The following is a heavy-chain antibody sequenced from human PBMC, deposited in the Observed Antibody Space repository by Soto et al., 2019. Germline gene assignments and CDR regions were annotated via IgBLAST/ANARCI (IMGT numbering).Heavy chain of an antibody. V-gene: IGHV1-18*01. CDR1: GYTFTNYG. CDR3: ARGRTRFHWFDP. Sequence: QVQLVQSEAEVKKPGASVKVSCKASGYTFTNYGINWVRQAPGQGLEWMGWISAYYGNTDYAQKVQGRVTLTTDTLTSTVYMELRSLRSDDTAVYYCARGRTRFHWFDPWGQGTLVTVSS. CDR2: ISAYYGNT. D-gene: IGHD3-9*01. J-gene: IGHJ5*02.